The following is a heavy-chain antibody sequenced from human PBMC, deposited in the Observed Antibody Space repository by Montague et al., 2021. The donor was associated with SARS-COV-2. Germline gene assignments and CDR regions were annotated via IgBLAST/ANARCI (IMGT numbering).Heavy chain of an antibody. Sequence: SLRLSCAASGFTFGRHAMHWVRQAPGKGLEWVAVISYDGSNQYYADSVKGRFTISRDNSKNTLYLQMNSLRAEDTAVYYCARDLNYYDSSGYYYHPADYYYGFDVWGQGTPVTVSS. CDR3: ARDLNYYDSSGYYYHPADYYYGFDV. CDR1: GFTFGRHA. V-gene: IGHV3-30-3*01. CDR2: ISYDGSNQ. D-gene: IGHD3-22*01. J-gene: IGHJ6*02.